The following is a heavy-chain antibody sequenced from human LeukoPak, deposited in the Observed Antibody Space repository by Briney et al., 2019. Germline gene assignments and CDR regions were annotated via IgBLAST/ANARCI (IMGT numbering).Heavy chain of an antibody. D-gene: IGHD6-13*01. J-gene: IGHJ4*02. Sequence: SETLSLTCTVSGVSISSYYWSWIRQPPGKGLEWIGYIYYSGSTNYNPSLKSRVTISVDTSKNQFSLKLSSVTAADTAVYYCARTYSSSWIDYWGQGTLVTVSS. CDR1: GVSISSYY. V-gene: IGHV4-59*08. CDR3: ARTYSSSWIDY. CDR2: IYYSGST.